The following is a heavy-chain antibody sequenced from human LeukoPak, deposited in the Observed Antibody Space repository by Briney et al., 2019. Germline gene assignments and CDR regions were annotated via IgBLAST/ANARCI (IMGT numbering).Heavy chain of an antibody. Sequence: SETLSLTCTVSGDSISSGSYYWSWIRQPAGKGLDWIGRIYTSGSTNYNPSLKSRVTISVDTSKNQFSLKLSSVTAADTAMYYCARGRVEMATIDFDYWGQGTLVTVSS. J-gene: IGHJ4*02. V-gene: IGHV4-61*02. D-gene: IGHD5-24*01. CDR1: GDSISSGSYY. CDR3: ARGRVEMATIDFDY. CDR2: IYTSGST.